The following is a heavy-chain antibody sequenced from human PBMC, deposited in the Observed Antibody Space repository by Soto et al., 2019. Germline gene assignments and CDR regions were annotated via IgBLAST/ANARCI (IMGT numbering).Heavy chain of an antibody. D-gene: IGHD3-16*01. CDR3: ATANTPYVFDM. CDR2: INPAGNVQ. Sequence: GGSLRLSCTASGLTFSISWMTWVRQAPGEGLEWVSNINPAGNVQHYADSVKERFTISRDNAKNSLFLQMSGLRVEDTAVYYCATANTPYVFDMWAQRTMVTVSS. V-gene: IGHV3-7*01. CDR1: GLTFSISW. J-gene: IGHJ3*02.